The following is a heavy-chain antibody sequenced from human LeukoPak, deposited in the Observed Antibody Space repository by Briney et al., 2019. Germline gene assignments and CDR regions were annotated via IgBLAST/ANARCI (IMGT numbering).Heavy chain of an antibody. V-gene: IGHV5-51*01. CDR2: IYPGDSDT. D-gene: IGHD6-19*01. CDR1: GYSFTSYW. CDR3: ARNSGLMSGWYDVNDY. J-gene: IGHJ4*02. Sequence: PGESLKISCKGSGYSFTSYWIGWVRQMPGKGLEWMGIIYPGDSDTRYSPSFQGQVTISADKSISTAYLQWSSLKASDTAMYYCARNSGLMSGWYDVNDYWGQGTLVTVSS.